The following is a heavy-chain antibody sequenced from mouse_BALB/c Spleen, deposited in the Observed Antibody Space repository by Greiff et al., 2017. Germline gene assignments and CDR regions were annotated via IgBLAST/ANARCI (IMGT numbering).Heavy chain of an antibody. Sequence: LSISKDNSKSQVFLKMNSLQTDDTAMYYCAKDYGSSFDYWGQGTTLTVSS. D-gene: IGHD1-1*01. V-gene: IGHV2-6-5*01. J-gene: IGHJ2*01. CDR3: AKDYGSSFDY.